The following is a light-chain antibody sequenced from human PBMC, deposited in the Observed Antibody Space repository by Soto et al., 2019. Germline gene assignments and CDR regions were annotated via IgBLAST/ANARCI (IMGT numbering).Light chain of an antibody. V-gene: IGKV3-20*01. Sequence: EIVLTQSPGTLSLSPGERATLSCRATESVVSSYLAWYQLKPGQAPRLLIYDASSRATGIPDRFSGSGSGTDFTLTISRLEPEDFAVYYCQQYNNWPETFGQGTKVDIK. CDR2: DAS. CDR1: ESVVSSY. CDR3: QQYNNWPET. J-gene: IGKJ1*01.